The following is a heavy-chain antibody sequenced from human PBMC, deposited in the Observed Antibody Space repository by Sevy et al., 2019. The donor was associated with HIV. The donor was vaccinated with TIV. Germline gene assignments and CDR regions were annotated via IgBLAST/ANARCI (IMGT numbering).Heavy chain of an antibody. CDR2: IKQDGSEK. V-gene: IGHV3-7*01. D-gene: IGHD3-10*01. Sequence: GGFLRLSCAASGFTFSSYWMSCVRQAPGKGLEGVANIKQDGSEKYYVDSVKGRFTISRDNAKNSLYLQMNSLRAEDTAVYNCARGRSGGRYFDYWGQGTLVLVSS. CDR3: ARGRSGGRYFDY. CDR1: GFTFSSYW. J-gene: IGHJ4*02.